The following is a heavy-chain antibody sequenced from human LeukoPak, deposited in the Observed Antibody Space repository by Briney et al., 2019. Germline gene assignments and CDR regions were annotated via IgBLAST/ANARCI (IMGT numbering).Heavy chain of an antibody. CDR3: AGVGVDYDMDA. CDR1: GGSLSGHY. J-gene: IGHJ6*02. V-gene: IGHV4-59*11. CDR2: IHYSGRP. D-gene: IGHD3-16*01. Sequence: SETLSLTCTVSGGSLSGHYWTWIRQPPGKGLEWIGQIHYSGRPDYNPSLQSRVTISVDTSNIQLSLKVASVTGAGTAVYCCAGVGVDYDMDAWGQGTTVTVSS.